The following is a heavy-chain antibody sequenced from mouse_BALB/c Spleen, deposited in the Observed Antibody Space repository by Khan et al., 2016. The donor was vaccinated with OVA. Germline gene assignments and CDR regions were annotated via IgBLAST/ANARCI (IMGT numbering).Heavy chain of an antibody. CDR3: ARSYYGNYREAMDY. CDR2: IWGDGST. CDR1: GFSLTGYG. J-gene: IGHJ4*01. Sequence: QVRLQQSGPGLVAPSQSLSITCTVSGFSLTGYGVNWVRQPPGKGLEWLGMIWGDGSTDYNSALKSRLNITKDNSKSQVFLKMNILQTDDTARYYCARSYYGNYREAMDYWGQGTSVTVSS. D-gene: IGHD2-10*01. V-gene: IGHV2-6-7*01.